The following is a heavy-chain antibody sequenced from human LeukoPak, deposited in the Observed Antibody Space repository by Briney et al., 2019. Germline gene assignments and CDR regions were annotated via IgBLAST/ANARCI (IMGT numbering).Heavy chain of an antibody. J-gene: IGHJ6*03. CDR3: VRHQEGMVRGVLYYMDV. V-gene: IGHV4-38-2*02. Sequence: SETVSLTCTVSGYSISSGYYWGWIRQPPVKGLEWIGSIYYTGNTYYNPSLKIRVTISVDTSKNQFALKLSSVTAADTAVYYCVRHQEGMVRGVLYYMDVWGTGTTVTISS. CDR2: IYYTGNT. CDR1: GYSISSGYY. D-gene: IGHD3-10*01.